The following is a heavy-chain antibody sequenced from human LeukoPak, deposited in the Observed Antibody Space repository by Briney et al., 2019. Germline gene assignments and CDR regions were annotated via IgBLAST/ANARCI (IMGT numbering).Heavy chain of an antibody. CDR2: ISGSGDST. CDR3: ARGYDSSGYYTEFGY. Sequence: GGSLRLSCVASGFTFSNNAMSWVRQAPGKGLEWVSAISGSGDSTFYADSVKGRFSVSRDNSENTLYLQMSSLRAEDTALYYCARGYDSSGYYTEFGYWGQGTLVTVSS. CDR1: GFTFSNNA. J-gene: IGHJ4*02. D-gene: IGHD3-22*01. V-gene: IGHV3-23*01.